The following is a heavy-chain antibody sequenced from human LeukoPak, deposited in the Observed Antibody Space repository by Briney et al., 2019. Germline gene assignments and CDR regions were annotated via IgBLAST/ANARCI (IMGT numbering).Heavy chain of an antibody. D-gene: IGHD3-3*01. CDR2: INPNSGGT. V-gene: IGHV1-2*06. CDR1: GYTFTGYY. CDR3: ARGGYDFVYYYYGMDV. J-gene: IGHJ6*02. Sequence: ASVKVSCKASGYTFTGYYIHWVRQAPGQGLEWMGRINPNSGGTNYAQKFQGRVTMTRDTSISTAYMELSRLRSDDTAVYYCARGGYDFVYYYYGMDVWGQGTTVTVSS.